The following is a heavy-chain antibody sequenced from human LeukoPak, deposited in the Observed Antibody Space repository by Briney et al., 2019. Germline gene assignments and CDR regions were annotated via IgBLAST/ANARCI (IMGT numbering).Heavy chain of an antibody. D-gene: IGHD3-10*01. Sequence: PGGSLRLSCVASGFTFSSYWMTWVRQAPGKGLEWVGFIRSKAYGGTINYAASVEDRFTISRDDSKSIAYLHMNSLKTEDTAVYYCTRTSMLRGVGFLRAFDIWGQGTMVTVSS. CDR3: TRTSMLRGVGFLRAFDI. V-gene: IGHV3-49*04. J-gene: IGHJ3*02. CDR2: IRSKAYGGTI. CDR1: GFTFSSYW.